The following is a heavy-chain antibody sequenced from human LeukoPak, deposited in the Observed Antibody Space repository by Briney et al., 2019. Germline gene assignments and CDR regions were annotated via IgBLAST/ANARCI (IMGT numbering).Heavy chain of an antibody. CDR1: GLTFSSHS. V-gene: IGHV3-49*04. CDR3: TRDNEQWLTLYYYYMDV. Sequence: QSGGSLRLSCAASGLTFSSHSMNWVRQAPGKGLEWVGFIRSKAYGGTTEYAASVKGRFTISRDDSKSIAYLQMNSLKTEDTAVYYCTRDNEQWLTLYYYYMDVWGKGTTVTVSS. CDR2: IRSKAYGGTT. D-gene: IGHD6-19*01. J-gene: IGHJ6*03.